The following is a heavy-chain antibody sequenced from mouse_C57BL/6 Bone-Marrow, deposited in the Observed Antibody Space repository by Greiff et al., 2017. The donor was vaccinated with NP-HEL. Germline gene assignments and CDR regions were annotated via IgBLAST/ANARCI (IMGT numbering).Heavy chain of an antibody. J-gene: IGHJ2*01. CDR3: TGGSSYNYFDY. V-gene: IGHV6-3*01. Sequence: EVKLVESGGGLVQPGGSMKLSCVASGFTFSNYWMNWVRQSPEKGLEWVAQIRLKSDNYATHYAESVKGRFTISRDDSKSSVYLQMNNVRAEDTGIYYCTGGSSYNYFDYWGQGTTLTVSS. CDR2: IRLKSDNYAT. CDR1: GFTFSNYW. D-gene: IGHD1-1*01.